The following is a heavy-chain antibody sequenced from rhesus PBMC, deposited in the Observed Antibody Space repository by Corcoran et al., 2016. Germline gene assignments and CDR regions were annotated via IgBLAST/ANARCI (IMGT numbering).Heavy chain of an antibody. CDR1: GFTFSSYG. J-gene: IGHJ3*01. V-gene: IGHV3S5*01. D-gene: IGHD6-25*01. Sequence: EVQLVESGGGLVQPGGSLRLSCAASGFTFSSYGMSWVRQDPGKGLEWVSFISKGGGRTDYADAEKGRFTISRDNSKNTRSLKMNSLRAEDTAVDYCAKDKGYSGSWHAFDFWGQGLRVTVSS. CDR3: AKDKGYSGSWHAFDF. CDR2: ISKGGGRT.